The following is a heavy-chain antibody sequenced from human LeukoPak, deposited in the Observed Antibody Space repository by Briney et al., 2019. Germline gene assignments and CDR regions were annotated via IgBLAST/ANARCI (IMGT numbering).Heavy chain of an antibody. D-gene: IGHD3-3*01. CDR2: INHSGST. CDR3: AGGWRITIFGVVIFCWFDP. J-gene: IGHJ5*02. Sequence: SETLSLTCAVYGGSFSGYYWSWIRQPPGKGLEWIGEINHSGSTNYNPSLKSRVTISVDTSKNQFSLKLSSVTAADTAVYYCAGGWRITIFGVVIFCWFDPWGQGTLVTVSS. CDR1: GGSFSGYY. V-gene: IGHV4-34*01.